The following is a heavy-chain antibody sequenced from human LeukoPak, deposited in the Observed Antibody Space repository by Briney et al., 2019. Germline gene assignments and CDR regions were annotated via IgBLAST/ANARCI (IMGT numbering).Heavy chain of an antibody. CDR2: INPNSGGT. Sequence: GASVKVSCKASGYTFTGYYVHWVRQAPGQGLEWMGWINPNSGGTNNAQKFQGRVTMTRDTSISTAYMELSSLGYDDTAVYYCARIISYCGADGFDIWGQGTMVTVSS. CDR1: GYTFTGYY. J-gene: IGHJ3*02. V-gene: IGHV1-2*02. D-gene: IGHD2-21*01. CDR3: ARIISYCGADGFDI.